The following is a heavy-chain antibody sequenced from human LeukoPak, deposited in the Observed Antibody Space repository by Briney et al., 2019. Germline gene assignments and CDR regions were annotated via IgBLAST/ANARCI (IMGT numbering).Heavy chain of an antibody. CDR2: IYYSGST. CDR1: GGSISSSSYY. V-gene: IGHV4-39*07. CDR3: ARVYVGYYFDY. J-gene: IGHJ4*02. Sequence: SETLSLTCTVSGGSISSSSYYWGWIRQPPGKGLEWIGSIYYSGSTYYNPSLKSRVTISVDTSKNQFSLKLSSVTAADTAVYYCARVYVGYYFDYWGQGTLVTVSS. D-gene: IGHD3-16*01.